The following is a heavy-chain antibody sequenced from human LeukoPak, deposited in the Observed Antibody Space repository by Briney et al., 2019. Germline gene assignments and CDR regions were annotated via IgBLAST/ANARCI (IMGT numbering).Heavy chain of an antibody. J-gene: IGHJ5*02. CDR1: GGSISSGGYS. CDR2: ISHSGST. Sequence: PSETLSLTCAVSGGSISSGGYSWSWIRQPPGKGLEWIGYISHSGSTYYNPSLKSRVTISVDRSKNHFSLKLTSVTAADTAVYYCARANGRYGDWFDPWGQGTLVTVSS. D-gene: IGHD3-9*01. V-gene: IGHV4-30-2*01. CDR3: ARANGRYGDWFDP.